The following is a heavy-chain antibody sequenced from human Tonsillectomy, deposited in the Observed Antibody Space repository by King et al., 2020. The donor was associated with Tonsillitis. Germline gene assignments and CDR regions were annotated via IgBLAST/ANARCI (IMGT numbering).Heavy chain of an antibody. CDR3: AREVYYDIIGSLDS. Sequence: VQLVESGAEVKKPGASVKVSCKASGYTFSGYYIHWLRQAPGQGLEWMGYINPNSDGTNYAQKFQGRVTMTRDTSVSTAYMALSRLRADDTAVYYCAREVYYDIIGSLDSWGQGTLVTVSS. D-gene: IGHD3-22*01. CDR1: GYTFSGYY. CDR2: INPNSDGT. J-gene: IGHJ4*02. V-gene: IGHV1-2*02.